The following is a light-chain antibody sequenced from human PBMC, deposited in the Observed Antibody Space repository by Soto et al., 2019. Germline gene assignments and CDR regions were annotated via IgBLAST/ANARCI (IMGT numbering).Light chain of an antibody. CDR2: DAS. V-gene: IGKV1-33*01. CDR1: HDVSWN. Sequence: DIPMTQSPSSLSASVGDRVTIACQSSHDVSWNLTWFQQKPGEAPKLLIYDASNLERGVPSRFSGSGSGTDFTLTISSLQPEDVATYYCQQYSSMLSFGGGTEVDIK. J-gene: IGKJ4*01. CDR3: QQYSSMLS.